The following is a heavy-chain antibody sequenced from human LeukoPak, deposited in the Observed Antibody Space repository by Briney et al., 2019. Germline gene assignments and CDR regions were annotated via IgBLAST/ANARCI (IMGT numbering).Heavy chain of an antibody. D-gene: IGHD6-19*01. CDR2: INPNSGGT. V-gene: IGHV1-2*06. CDR1: GYTFTGYY. J-gene: IGHJ4*02. CDR3: AIIAVAGSLDY. Sequence: GASVKVSCKASGYTFTGYYMHWVRQAPGQGLGWMGRINPNSGGTNYAQKFQGRVTMTRDTSISTAYMELSRLRSDDTAVYYCAIIAVAGSLDYWGQGTLVTVSS.